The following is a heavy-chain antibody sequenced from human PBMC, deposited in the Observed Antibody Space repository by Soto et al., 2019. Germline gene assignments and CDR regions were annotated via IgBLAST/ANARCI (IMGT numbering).Heavy chain of an antibody. J-gene: IGHJ4*02. V-gene: IGHV3-33*01. Sequence: GGSLRLSCAASGFTFSSYGMHWVRQAPGKGLEWVAVIWYDGTKKYYVDSVKGRFTISRDNSKNTLYLQMNSLRVEDTATYYCARDYPCFDYCGQGTRVTVSS. D-gene: IGHD3-16*02. CDR3: ARDYPCFDY. CDR1: GFTFSSYG. CDR2: IWYDGTKK.